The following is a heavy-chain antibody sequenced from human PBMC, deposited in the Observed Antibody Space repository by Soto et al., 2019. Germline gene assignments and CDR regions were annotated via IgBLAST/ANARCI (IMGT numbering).Heavy chain of an antibody. D-gene: IGHD3-3*01. CDR3: AKARAQYYDFWSGYPVDY. CDR1: GFTFSNYW. V-gene: IGHV3-74*01. J-gene: IGHJ4*02. CDR2: LNIDGSTR. Sequence: PGGSLRLSCSASGFTFSNYWMHWVRQGPGKGLVWVARLNIDGSTRNYADSVKGRFTISRDNAQNTLFLQMNSLSAEDTAVYYCAKARAQYYDFWSGYPVDYWGQGTLVTVSS.